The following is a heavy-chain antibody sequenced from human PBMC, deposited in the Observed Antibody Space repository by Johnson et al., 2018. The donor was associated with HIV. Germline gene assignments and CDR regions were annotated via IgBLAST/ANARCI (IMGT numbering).Heavy chain of an antibody. Sequence: QMLLVESGGGVVQPGRSLRLSCAASGFTFTSYGMHWVRQAPGKGLEWAAVISYAGSNKDYADSVKGRFTISSDNSKNMLDLQMNSLRAGETALYYCAKDLGDAVGDTHDAFDIWGQGTLVTVSS. CDR1: GFTFTSYG. J-gene: IGHJ3*02. CDR2: ISYAGSNK. D-gene: IGHD1-26*01. V-gene: IGHV3-30*18. CDR3: AKDLGDAVGDTHDAFDI.